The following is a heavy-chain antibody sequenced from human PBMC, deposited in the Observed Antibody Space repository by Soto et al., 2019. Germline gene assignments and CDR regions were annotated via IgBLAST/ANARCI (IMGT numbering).Heavy chain of an antibody. CDR2: IIPIFGTA. D-gene: IGHD3-22*01. V-gene: IGHV1-69*13. J-gene: IGHJ3*02. CDR3: ARVRRITMIVVVITPDAFDI. CDR1: GGTFSSYA. Sequence: SVKVSCKASGGTFSSYAISWVRQAPGQGLEWMGGIIPIFGTANYAQKFQGRVTITADESTSTAYMELSSLRSEDTAVYYCARVRRITMIVVVITPDAFDIWGQGTMVTVSS.